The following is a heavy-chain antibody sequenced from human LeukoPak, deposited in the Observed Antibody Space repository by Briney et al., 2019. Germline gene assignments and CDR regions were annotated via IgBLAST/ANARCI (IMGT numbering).Heavy chain of an antibody. CDR1: GGSFSAYY. D-gene: IGHD3-22*01. V-gene: IGHV4-34*01. CDR3: ARVFDYYDSSGYYSTVFDY. J-gene: IGHJ4*02. CDR2: INHSGST. Sequence: PSETLSLTCGVYGGSFSAYYWSWIRQPPGKGLERIGEINHSGSTDYNPSLKSRVTISVDTSKNQFSLKLSSVTAADTAVYYCARVFDYYDSSGYYSTVFDYWGQGTQVTVPS.